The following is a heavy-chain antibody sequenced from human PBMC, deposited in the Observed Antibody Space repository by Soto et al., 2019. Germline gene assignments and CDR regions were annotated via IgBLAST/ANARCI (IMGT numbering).Heavy chain of an antibody. Sequence: SETLSLTCTVSGDSISNKNYHWGWTRQPSGKGLEWIGTVYSHGHTYHNPSLKSRLAMAVDTSKNQFSLSLISVTAADTAVYFCASLTNGRTGDSWGQVTLVTVYS. J-gene: IGHJ4*02. D-gene: IGHD2-8*01. CDR3: ASLTNGRTGDS. V-gene: IGHV4-39*01. CDR1: GDSISNKNYH. CDR2: VYSHGHT.